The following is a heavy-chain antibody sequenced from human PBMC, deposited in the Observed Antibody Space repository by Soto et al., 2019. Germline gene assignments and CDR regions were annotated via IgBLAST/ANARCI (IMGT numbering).Heavy chain of an antibody. Sequence: LRLSCAASGFTFSSYGMHWVRQAPGKGLEWVAVISYDGSNKYYADSVKGRFTISRDNSKNTLYLQMNSLRAEDTAVYYCAKDWGYRKTYYYASSGYYYSDYYYGMDGWGQGTTVTVSS. CDR2: ISYDGSNK. CDR1: GFTFSSYG. V-gene: IGHV3-30*18. J-gene: IGHJ6*02. D-gene: IGHD3-22*01. CDR3: AKDWGYRKTYYYASSGYYYSDYYYGMDG.